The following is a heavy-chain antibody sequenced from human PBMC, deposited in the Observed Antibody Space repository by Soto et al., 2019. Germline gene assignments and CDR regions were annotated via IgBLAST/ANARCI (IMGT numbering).Heavy chain of an antibody. V-gene: IGHV3-33*01. J-gene: IGHJ4*02. D-gene: IGHD3-22*01. CDR1: GFTLSRYG. CDR2: IWYDGSRK. Sequence: PGGSLRLSCAVSGFTLSRYGIHWVRQAPGKGLEWVAVIWYDGSRKYYADSVKGRFTVSKDNSKNMVYLQMNSLGAEDTAVYYWARDNDGSGHYSDFDYWGQGTLVTVSS. CDR3: ARDNDGSGHYSDFDY.